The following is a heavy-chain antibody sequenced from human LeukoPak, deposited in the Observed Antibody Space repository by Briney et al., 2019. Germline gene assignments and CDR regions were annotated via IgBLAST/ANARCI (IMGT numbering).Heavy chain of an antibody. CDR3: ARDSHISWEPLGTYYFDY. J-gene: IGHJ4*02. CDR2: IIPIFGTA. Sequence: ASVKVSCKASGGTFSSYAISWVRQAPGQGLEWMGGIIPIFGTANYAQKFQGRVTITTDESTSTAYMELSSLRSEDTAVYYCARDSHISWEPLGTYYFDYWGQGTLVTVSS. V-gene: IGHV1-69*05. D-gene: IGHD1-26*01. CDR1: GGTFSSYA.